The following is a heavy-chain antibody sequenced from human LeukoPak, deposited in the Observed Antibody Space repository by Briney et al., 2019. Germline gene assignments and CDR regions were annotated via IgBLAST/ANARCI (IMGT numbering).Heavy chain of an antibody. V-gene: IGHV1-2*02. CDR2: INPHTGAA. CDR3: ARGKSGYSP. J-gene: IGHJ4*02. Sequence: ASVKVSCKVSGYTFIENYIHCVRQAPGQGLEWMGLINPHTGAANYSQKFQGRVTMTRDTSISTAYMHLTRLKFDDTAVYYCARGKSGYSPWGQGTPVTVSS. D-gene: IGHD3-3*01. CDR1: GYTFIENY.